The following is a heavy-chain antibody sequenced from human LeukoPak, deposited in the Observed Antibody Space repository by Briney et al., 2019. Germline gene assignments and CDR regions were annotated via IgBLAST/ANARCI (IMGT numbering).Heavy chain of an antibody. Sequence: GGTLRLSCAASGFTFDSYGMNWVRQAPGKGLEWVSGISGSGVYTYYADSVKGRFTISRDNAKNSLYLQMNSLRAEDTAVYYCARAGFTFSDYFGSFFDYWGQGTLVTVSS. J-gene: IGHJ4*02. D-gene: IGHD3-10*01. CDR2: ISGSGVYT. CDR1: GFTFDSYG. CDR3: ARAGFTFSDYFGSFFDY. V-gene: IGHV3-23*01.